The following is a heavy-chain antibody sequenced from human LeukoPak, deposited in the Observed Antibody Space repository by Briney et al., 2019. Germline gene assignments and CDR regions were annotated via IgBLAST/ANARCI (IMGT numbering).Heavy chain of an antibody. CDR1: GYTFTGYY. J-gene: IGHJ6*03. CDR3: ARRGSVYGDYFDYYYDMDV. CDR2: INPNSGGT. D-gene: IGHD4-17*01. V-gene: IGHV1-2*02. Sequence: ASVKVSCKASGYTFTGYYMHWVRQAPGQGLEWMGWINPNSGGTNYAQKFQGRVTMTRDTSISTAYMELSRLRSDDTAVYYCARRGSVYGDYFDYYYDMDVWGKGTTVTISS.